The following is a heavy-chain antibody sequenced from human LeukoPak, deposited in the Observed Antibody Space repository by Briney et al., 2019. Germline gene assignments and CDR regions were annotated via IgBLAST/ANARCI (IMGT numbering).Heavy chain of an antibody. J-gene: IGHJ4*02. Sequence: PSETLSLTCTVSGGSISSSSYYWGWIRQPPGKGLEWIGSIYYSGSTYYNPSLKSRVTISVDTSKNQFSLKLSSVTAADTAVYYCARHGTQWFGGLSCLDYWGQGTLVTVSS. CDR1: GGSISSSSYY. CDR2: IYYSGST. CDR3: ARHGTQWFGGLSCLDY. D-gene: IGHD3-10*01. V-gene: IGHV4-39*01.